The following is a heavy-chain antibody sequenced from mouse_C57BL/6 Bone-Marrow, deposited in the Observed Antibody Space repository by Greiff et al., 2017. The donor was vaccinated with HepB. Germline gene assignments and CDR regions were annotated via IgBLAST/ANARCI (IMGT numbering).Heavy chain of an antibody. J-gene: IGHJ2*01. V-gene: IGHV5-4*03. CDR3: AIGYYGSRYYFDD. CDR1: GFTFSSYA. Sequence: EVNVVESGGGLVKPGGSLKLSCAASGFTFSSYAISWVRQTPEKRLEWVATISDGGSYTYYPDNVKGRFTISRDNAKNNLYLQMSHLKSEDTAMYYFAIGYYGSRYYFDDWGHGTTLTVSS. CDR2: ISDGGSYT. D-gene: IGHD1-1*01.